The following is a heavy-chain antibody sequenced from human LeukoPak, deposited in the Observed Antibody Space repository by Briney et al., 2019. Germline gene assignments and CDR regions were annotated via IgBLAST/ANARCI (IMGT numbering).Heavy chain of an antibody. CDR1: GYTLTELS. D-gene: IGHD2-2*01. J-gene: IGHJ5*02. CDR3: ATDYSLYCSSTSCYFS. Sequence: ASVKVSCKVSGYTLTELSMHWVRQAPGKGLEWMGGFDPEDGETIYAQKFQGRVTMTEDTSTDTAYMELSSLRSEDTAVYYCATDYSLYCSSTSCYFSWGRGTLVTVSS. V-gene: IGHV1-24*01. CDR2: FDPEDGET.